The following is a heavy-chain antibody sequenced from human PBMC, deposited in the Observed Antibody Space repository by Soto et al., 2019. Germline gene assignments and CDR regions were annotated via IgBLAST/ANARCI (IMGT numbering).Heavy chain of an antibody. Sequence: GGPLRLSCAASGFTSSTYDMHWVRQATGKGLEWVSAIGTAGDTYYPGSVKGRFTISRENAENSLYLQMNSLRAEDTAVYYCARDDGYCSGGSCYSPAFDIWGQGTMVTVSS. CDR3: ARDDGYCSGGSCYSPAFDI. CDR2: IGTAGDT. D-gene: IGHD2-15*01. V-gene: IGHV3-13*01. J-gene: IGHJ3*02. CDR1: GFTSSTYD.